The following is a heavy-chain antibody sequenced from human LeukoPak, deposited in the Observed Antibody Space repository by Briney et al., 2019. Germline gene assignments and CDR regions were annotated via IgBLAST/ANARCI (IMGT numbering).Heavy chain of an antibody. V-gene: IGHV1-46*01. Sequence: ASAKDSCKASGYDSTSVGNTWVRHGPGQRLEWRGIINHSGGSTRPAQKFQGRVTMTWDTYTNTVYMELSSLRSEDTAMYYCARYCSSTTYYGAYRAFDLWSQGTMVTVSS. CDR2: INHSGGST. D-gene: IGHD2/OR15-2a*01. CDR1: GYDSTSVG. CDR3: ARYCSSTTYYGAYRAFDL. J-gene: IGHJ3*01.